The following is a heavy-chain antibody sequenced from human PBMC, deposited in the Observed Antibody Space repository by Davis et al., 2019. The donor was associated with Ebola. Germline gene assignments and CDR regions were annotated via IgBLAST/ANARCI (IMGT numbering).Heavy chain of an antibody. D-gene: IGHD2-2*02. Sequence: ASVKVSCKASGYTFTGYYMHWVRQAPGQRLEWMGWINAGNGNTKYSQKFQGRVTITRDTSATTAYMELSSLRSEDTAVYYCARDCIRTGCYNYGMDVWGQGTTVTVSS. V-gene: IGHV1-3*01. J-gene: IGHJ6*02. CDR3: ARDCIRTGCYNYGMDV. CDR2: INAGNGNT. CDR1: GYTFTGYY.